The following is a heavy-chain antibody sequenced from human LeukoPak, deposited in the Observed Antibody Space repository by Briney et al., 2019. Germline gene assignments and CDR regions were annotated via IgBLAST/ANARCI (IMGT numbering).Heavy chain of an antibody. D-gene: IGHD3-3*01. J-gene: IGHJ6*03. CDR3: ARNGYYPYYYYMDV. CDR2: INSNSGGT. CDR1: GYTFTGYY. V-gene: IGHV1-2*02. Sequence: ASVKVSCKASGYTFTGYYMHWVRQAPGQGLEWMGWINSNSGGTNYAQKFQGRVTMTRDTSISTAYMELSRLRSDDTAVYYCARNGYYPYYYYMDVWGKGTTVTVSS.